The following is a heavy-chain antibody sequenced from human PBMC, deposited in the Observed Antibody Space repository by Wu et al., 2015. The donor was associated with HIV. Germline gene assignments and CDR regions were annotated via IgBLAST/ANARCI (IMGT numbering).Heavy chain of an antibody. CDR2: IIPSFNVK. CDR1: GGSFTNYA. D-gene: IGHD4-23*01. J-gene: IGHJ4*02. Sequence: QVQLVQSGAEVKPPGSAVRVSCKASGGSFTNYAVNWVRQAPGLGLEWIGGIIPSFNVKNYGRRFQDRVTITADSITNTAYMQLNNLRSDDTAIYYCATGRGDYGGKSLGYWGQGTLVTVSS. V-gene: IGHV1-69*12. CDR3: ATGRGDYGGKSLGY.